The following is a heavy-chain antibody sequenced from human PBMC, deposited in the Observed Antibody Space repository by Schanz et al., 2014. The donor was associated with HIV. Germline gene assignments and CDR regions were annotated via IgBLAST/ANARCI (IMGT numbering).Heavy chain of an antibody. CDR1: GFTFNNYA. V-gene: IGHV3-23*01. D-gene: IGHD5-18*01. CDR3: AIRTPMVTFGAFDI. CDR2: ITGSGVST. Sequence: EVQLLDSGGGLVQPGGSLRLSCVASGFTFNNYAMTWVRQAPGKGLDWVSGITGSGVSTYYADSVKGRFTISRDTSKKTLYLQMNSLRADDTAVYFCAIRTPMVTFGAFDIWGRGTWVTVSS. J-gene: IGHJ3*02.